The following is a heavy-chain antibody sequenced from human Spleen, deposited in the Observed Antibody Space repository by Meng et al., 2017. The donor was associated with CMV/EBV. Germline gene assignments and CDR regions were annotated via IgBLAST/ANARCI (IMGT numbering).Heavy chain of an antibody. CDR1: GFTFSSYA. CDR3: ARDVSTIFGVVILGADY. J-gene: IGHJ4*02. V-gene: IGHV3-23*01. D-gene: IGHD3-3*01. Sequence: GGSLRLSCAASGFTFSSYAMSWVRQAPGKGLEWVSAISGSGGSTYYADSVKGRFTISRDNSKNTLYLQMNSLRAEDTAVYYCARDVSTIFGVVILGADYWGQGTLVTVSS. CDR2: ISGSGGST.